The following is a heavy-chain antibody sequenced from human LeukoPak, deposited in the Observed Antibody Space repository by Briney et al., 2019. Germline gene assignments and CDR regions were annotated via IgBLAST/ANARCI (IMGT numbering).Heavy chain of an antibody. CDR3: AKKSGDDILTGYYDY. D-gene: IGHD3-9*01. V-gene: IGHV3-30*02. Sequence: PGGSLRLSCAASGFTFSSHGIHWVRQAPGKGLEWVALIWYDGSNKYYADSVKGRFTISRDNSKNTLYLQMNGLRAEDTAVYYCAKKSGDDILTGYYDYWGQGTLVTVSS. CDR2: IWYDGSNK. J-gene: IGHJ4*02. CDR1: GFTFSSHG.